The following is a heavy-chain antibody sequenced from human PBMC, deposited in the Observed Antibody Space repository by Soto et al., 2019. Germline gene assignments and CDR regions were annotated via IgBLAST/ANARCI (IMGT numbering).Heavy chain of an antibody. CDR2: ISGSGGST. CDR1: GGPFSSYA. CDR3: AKGLTVRGVIIGYFDY. V-gene: IGHV3-23*01. D-gene: IGHD3-10*01. Sequence: GGSLSLSCGASGGPFSSYAMSWVRPAQGKGLEWVSAISGSGGSTYYADSVKGRLTISRDNSKNTLYLQMNSLRAEDTAVYYCAKGLTVRGVIIGYFDYWGQGTLVTVS. J-gene: IGHJ4*02.